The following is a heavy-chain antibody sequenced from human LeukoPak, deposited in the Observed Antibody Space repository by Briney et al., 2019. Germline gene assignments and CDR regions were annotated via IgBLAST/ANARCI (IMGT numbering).Heavy chain of an antibody. CDR1: GGSISSYY. CDR3: ARLGYYYGMDV. Sequence: SETLSLTCTVSGGSISSYYWSWIRQPPGKGLEWIGYIYYSGSTNYNPSLKSRVTILVDTSKNQFSLKLSSVTAADTAVYYCARLGYYYGMDVWGQGTTVTVSS. J-gene: IGHJ6*02. V-gene: IGHV4-59*08. CDR2: IYYSGST. D-gene: IGHD3-16*01.